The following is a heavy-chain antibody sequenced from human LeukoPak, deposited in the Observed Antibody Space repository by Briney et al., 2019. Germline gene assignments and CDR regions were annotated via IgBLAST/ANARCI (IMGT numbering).Heavy chain of an antibody. CDR3: ARDLMATDIVVVPAAMAPDYYYYMDV. D-gene: IGHD2-2*01. V-gene: IGHV1-2*02. CDR2: IKPHSCGT. CDR1: GYTFTRYY. J-gene: IGHJ6*03. Sequence: ASVKVSCKGSGYTFTRYYIHWVRQAPGQGLEWMGWIKPHSCGTKYAQKFQGRVTMTRDTSISTAYMELSRLRSDDTAVYYCARDLMATDIVVVPAAMAPDYYYYMDVWGKGTTVTVSS.